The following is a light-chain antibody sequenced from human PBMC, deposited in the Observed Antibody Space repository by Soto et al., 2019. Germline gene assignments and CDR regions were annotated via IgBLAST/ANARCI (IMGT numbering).Light chain of an antibody. CDR3: CSYAGSSTYVV. J-gene: IGLJ2*01. CDR1: SSDVGSYDL. Sequence: QSALTQPASVSGSPGQSITISCTGTSSDVGSYDLVSWYQHHPGRAPKLMIYAGTKRPSGVSKRFSGSKSGNTASLTISGLQAEDEADYYCCSYAGSSTYVVFGGGTKLTVL. CDR2: AGT. V-gene: IGLV2-23*01.